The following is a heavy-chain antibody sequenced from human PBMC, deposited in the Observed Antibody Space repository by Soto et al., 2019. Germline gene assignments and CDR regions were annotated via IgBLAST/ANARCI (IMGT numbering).Heavy chain of an antibody. J-gene: IGHJ3*01. CDR2: ISKNGDNK. Sequence: PGGSLRLSCATSGFSFNILGMHWVRQAPGKALEWVGLISKNGDNKYYGDSAKGRFIISRDNPQNSMYLQLHSLRPDDTAVYYCAKDAYNAAFDVWGQGTMVTVSS. CDR1: GFSFNILG. CDR3: AKDAYNAAFDV. D-gene: IGHD1-1*01. V-gene: IGHV3-30*18.